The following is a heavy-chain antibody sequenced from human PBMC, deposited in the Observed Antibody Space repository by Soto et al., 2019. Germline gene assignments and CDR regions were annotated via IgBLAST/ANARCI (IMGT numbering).Heavy chain of an antibody. J-gene: IGHJ4*02. CDR2: INHSGST. V-gene: IGHV4-34*01. D-gene: IGHD3-10*01. Sequence: PSETLSLTCAVYGGSFSGYYWSWIRQPPGKGPEWIGEINHSGSTNYNPSLKSRVTISVDTSKNQSSLKLSSVTAADTAVYYCARARRGYGSGSFFDYWGQGTLVTVSS. CDR3: ARARRGYGSGSFFDY. CDR1: GGSFSGYY.